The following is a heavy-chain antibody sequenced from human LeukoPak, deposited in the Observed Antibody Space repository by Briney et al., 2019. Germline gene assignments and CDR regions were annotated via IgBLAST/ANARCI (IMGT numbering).Heavy chain of an antibody. CDR1: GYTFTGYY. V-gene: IGHV1-2*02. Sequence: ASVKVSCKASGYTFTGYYMNWVRQAPGQGLEWMGWINPNNGGTTYTQNFQGRVTMTRDTSISTAYMELSRLRSDDSAIYYCTRDHCSFANCYEDYYYGMDVWGQGTTVTVSS. CDR2: INPNNGGT. D-gene: IGHD2-2*01. J-gene: IGHJ6*02. CDR3: TRDHCSFANCYEDYYYGMDV.